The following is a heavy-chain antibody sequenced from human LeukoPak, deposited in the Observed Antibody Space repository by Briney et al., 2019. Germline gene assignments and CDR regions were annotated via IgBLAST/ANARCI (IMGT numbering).Heavy chain of an antibody. V-gene: IGHV3-21*01. J-gene: IGHJ4*02. D-gene: IGHD4-11*01. CDR1: GFMFSSYS. CDR2: ISGSSIYI. Sequence: GGSLRLSCAASGFMFSSYSMNWVRQAPGKGLEWVSSISGSSIYIYYADAVKGRFTISRDNAKDSLYLQMNSLRAEDTAVYYCATHTVGLEYWGQGALVTVSS. CDR3: ATHTVGLEY.